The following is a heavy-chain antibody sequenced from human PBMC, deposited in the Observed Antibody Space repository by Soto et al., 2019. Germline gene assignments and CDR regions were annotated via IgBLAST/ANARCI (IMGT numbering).Heavy chain of an antibody. J-gene: IGHJ6*02. D-gene: IGHD3-10*01. CDR1: GGTFSSYA. Sequence: QVQLVQSGAEVKKPGSSVKVSCKASGGTFSSYAISWVRQAPGQGLEWMGGIIPIFGTANYAQKFQGRVPINADESTSTAYMELSSLRSEDTAVYYCARYYYGSGSYYYYYYGMDVWGQGPTVTVSS. CDR2: IIPIFGTA. CDR3: ARYYYGSGSYYYYYYGMDV. V-gene: IGHV1-69*01.